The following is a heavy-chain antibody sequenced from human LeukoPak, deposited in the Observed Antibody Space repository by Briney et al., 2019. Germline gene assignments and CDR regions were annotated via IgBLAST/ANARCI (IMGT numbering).Heavy chain of an antibody. Sequence: GGSLRLSCAASGFTFSSYSMNWVRQAPGKGLEWVSYISSSSSTIYYADSVKGRFTISRDNAKNSLYLQMNSLRAEDTAVYYCARDLEQWRGYFQHWGQGTLVTVSS. J-gene: IGHJ1*01. V-gene: IGHV3-48*04. CDR2: ISSSSSTI. CDR1: GFTFSSYS. D-gene: IGHD6-19*01. CDR3: ARDLEQWRGYFQH.